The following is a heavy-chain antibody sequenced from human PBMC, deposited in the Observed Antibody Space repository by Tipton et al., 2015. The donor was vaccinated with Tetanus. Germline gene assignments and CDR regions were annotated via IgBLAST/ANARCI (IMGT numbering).Heavy chain of an antibody. V-gene: IGHV4-31*03. CDR3: ARYYTVTDTGYYFDN. J-gene: IGHJ4*02. D-gene: IGHD6-19*01. Sequence: TLSLTCTVSGDSFSGGGYWTWIRQHPGKGLEWIGYIYYSGHTHYNPSLRGRVDISLDTSQNQVSLNPRSVTAADTAIYYCARYYTVTDTGYYFDNWGQGALVTVSS. CDR2: IYYSGHT. CDR1: GDSFSGGGY.